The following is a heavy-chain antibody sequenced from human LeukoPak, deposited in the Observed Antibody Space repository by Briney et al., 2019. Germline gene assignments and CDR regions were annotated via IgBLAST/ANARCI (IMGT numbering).Heavy chain of an antibody. CDR1: GFTFSIYS. CDR2: ISSSSSYI. J-gene: IGHJ3*02. CDR3: ARDSYYYGSGSTDDDAFDI. V-gene: IGHV3-21*01. Sequence: GGSLRLSCAASGFTFSIYSMNWIRQAPGKGLEWVSSISSSSSYIYYADSVKGRFTISRDNAKNSLYLQMNSLRAEDPAVYYCARDSYYYGSGSTDDDAFDIWGQGTMVTVSP. D-gene: IGHD3-10*01.